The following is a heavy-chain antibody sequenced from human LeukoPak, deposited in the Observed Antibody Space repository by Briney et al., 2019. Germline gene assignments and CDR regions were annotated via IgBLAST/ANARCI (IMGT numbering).Heavy chain of an antibody. Sequence: GESLKISCKGSGYSFTSYWIGWVRQMPGKGLEWMGIIYPGDSDTRYSPSFQGQVTISADKSISTAYLQWSSLKASDTAMYYCARPYYDFWSGYFGRWAFDIWGQGTMVTVSS. V-gene: IGHV5-51*01. D-gene: IGHD3-3*01. CDR3: ARPYYDFWSGYFGRWAFDI. CDR2: IYPGDSDT. CDR1: GYSFTSYW. J-gene: IGHJ3*02.